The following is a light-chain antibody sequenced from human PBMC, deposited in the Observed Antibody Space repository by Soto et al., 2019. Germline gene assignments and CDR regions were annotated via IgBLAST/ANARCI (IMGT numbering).Light chain of an antibody. CDR1: SSDVGSYNL. Sequence: QSALTQPAYVSGSPGQSITISCTGSSSDVGSYNLVSWYQQHPGKAPKLMVYESGKRPSGVSDRFFGSKSGNTASLTISGLQAEDEADYYCCSFARGTTLVFGGGTKLTVL. CDR3: CSFARGTTLV. CDR2: ESG. J-gene: IGLJ3*02. V-gene: IGLV2-23*01.